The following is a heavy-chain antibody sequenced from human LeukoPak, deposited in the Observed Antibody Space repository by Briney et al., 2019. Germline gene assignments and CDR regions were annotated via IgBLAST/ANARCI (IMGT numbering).Heavy chain of an antibody. CDR1: GGSFSGYY. J-gene: IGHJ1*01. Sequence: SETLSLTCAVYGGSFSGYYWSWIRQPPGKGLEWIGEINHSGSTNYNPSLKSRVTISVDTSKNQFSLKLSSVTAADTAVYYCALTYCGGDCYFTAKYFQHWGQGTLVTVSS. V-gene: IGHV4-34*01. CDR3: ALTYCGGDCYFTAKYFQH. D-gene: IGHD2-21*02. CDR2: INHSGST.